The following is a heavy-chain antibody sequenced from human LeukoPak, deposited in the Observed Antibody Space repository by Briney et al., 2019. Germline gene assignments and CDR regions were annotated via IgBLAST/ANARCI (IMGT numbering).Heavy chain of an antibody. V-gene: IGHV3-30*02. CDR2: IRYDGSNK. J-gene: IGHJ6*03. CDR1: GFTFSSYG. CDR3: AILGGYGDYYYYYCMDV. Sequence: PGGSLRLSCAASGFTFSSYGMHWVRQAPGKGLEWVAFIRYDGSNKYYADSVKGRFTISRDNSKNTLYLQMNSLRAEDTAVYYCAILGGYGDYYYYYCMDVWGKGTTVTVSS. D-gene: IGHD4-17*01.